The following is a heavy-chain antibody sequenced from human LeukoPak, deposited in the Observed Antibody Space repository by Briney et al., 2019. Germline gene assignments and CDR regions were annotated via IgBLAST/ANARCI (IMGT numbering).Heavy chain of an antibody. D-gene: IGHD5-24*01. CDR1: GFTFSDHA. J-gene: IGHJ4*02. CDR3: AKEGKWLHSHFDY. CDR2: IRYDGSNK. Sequence: PGGSLRLSSAASGFTFSDHAMHWVRQAPGKGLGWGAFIRYDGSNKYYADSVKGRFTISRDNSKNTLYLQMNSLRAEDTAVYYCAKEGKWLHSHFDYWGQGTLVTVSS. V-gene: IGHV3-30*02.